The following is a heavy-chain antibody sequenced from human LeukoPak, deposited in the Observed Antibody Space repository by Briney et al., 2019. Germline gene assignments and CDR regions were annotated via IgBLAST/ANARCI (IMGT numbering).Heavy chain of an antibody. V-gene: IGHV4-4*07. D-gene: IGHD3-3*01. J-gene: IGHJ2*01. Sequence: PSETLSLTCTVSGGSISDYYWSWIRQPAGKGLEWIGRIYTSGSINYNPSLKSRVTMSVDTSKDQFSLKLSSVTAADTAVYYCARGFDFWSGSNYWYFDLWGRGTLVTVPS. CDR3: ARGFDFWSGSNYWYFDL. CDR1: GGSISDYY. CDR2: IYTSGSI.